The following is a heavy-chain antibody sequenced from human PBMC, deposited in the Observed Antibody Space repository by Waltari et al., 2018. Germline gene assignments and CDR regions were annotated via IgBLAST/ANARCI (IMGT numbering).Heavy chain of an antibody. CDR1: GFTFGDYD. Sequence: EVQLVESGGGLVQPGRSLRLSCTASGFTFGDYDMSGFRQAPGKGLEWVGFIRTKASGETTEYAASVKGRFTVSRDDSKNIAYLQMNSLKTEDTAVYYCSRAGSRQLWRLPDYWGQGALVTVSS. CDR3: SRAGSRQLWRLPDY. CDR2: IRTKASGETT. D-gene: IGHD5-18*01. V-gene: IGHV3-49*03. J-gene: IGHJ4*02.